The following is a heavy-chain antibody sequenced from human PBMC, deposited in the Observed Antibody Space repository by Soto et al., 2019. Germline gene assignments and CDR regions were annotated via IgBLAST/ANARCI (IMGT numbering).Heavy chain of an antibody. Sequence: SETLSLTSTVSGCPLSPSVYYWGWIRLPTGKGLEWIGSIYYSGSTYYNPSLKSRVTISVDTSKNQFSLKLSSVTAADTAVYYCARLVYDSSGYRPGWGQGTLVTVS. CDR2: IYYSGST. V-gene: IGHV4-39*01. CDR3: ARLVYDSSGYRPG. D-gene: IGHD3-22*01. CDR1: GCPLSPSVYY. J-gene: IGHJ4*02.